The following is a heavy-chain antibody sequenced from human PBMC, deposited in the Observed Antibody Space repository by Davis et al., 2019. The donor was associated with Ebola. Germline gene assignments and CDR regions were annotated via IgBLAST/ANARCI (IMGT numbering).Heavy chain of an antibody. CDR1: GFTFSTYS. CDR2: MSSSGSYI. J-gene: IGHJ6*04. Sequence: PGGSLRLSCAASGFTFSTYSMNWVRQAPGKGLEWVSSMSSSGSYIYYTDSVKGRFTISRDNAKNSRYLQMRSRRAEDTAVYYCARDMGWELLRVYYYGMDVWGKGTTVTVSS. D-gene: IGHD1-26*01. V-gene: IGHV3-21*01. CDR3: ARDMGWELLRVYYYGMDV.